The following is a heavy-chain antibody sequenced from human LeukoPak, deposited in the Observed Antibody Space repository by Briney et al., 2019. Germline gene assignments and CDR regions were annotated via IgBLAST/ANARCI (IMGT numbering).Heavy chain of an antibody. V-gene: IGHV3-9*01. CDR1: GFTFDDYA. CDR2: ISWNSGSI. Sequence: GGSLRFSCAASGFTFDDYAMHWVRQAPGKGLEWVSGISWNSGSIGYADSVKGRFTISRDNAKNSLYLQMNSLGAEDTALYYCAKARGSRYCSGGSCYGYFDYWGQGTLVTVSS. D-gene: IGHD2-15*01. CDR3: AKARGSRYCSGGSCYGYFDY. J-gene: IGHJ4*02.